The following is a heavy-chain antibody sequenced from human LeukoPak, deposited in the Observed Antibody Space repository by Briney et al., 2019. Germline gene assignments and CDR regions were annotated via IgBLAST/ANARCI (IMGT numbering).Heavy chain of an antibody. CDR1: GFTFNNYA. CDR3: AKERVESNRATSPWGY. J-gene: IGHJ4*02. V-gene: IGHV3-23*01. CDR2: ISGSGDTT. D-gene: IGHD3-16*01. Sequence: GGSLRLSCVASGFTFNNYAMSWVRQAPGKGLEWVSVISGSGDTTFYADSVKGRFTISRDNSKNMLYLQMNSLRAEDRAVYYCAKERVESNRATSPWGYWGQGTLVTVSS.